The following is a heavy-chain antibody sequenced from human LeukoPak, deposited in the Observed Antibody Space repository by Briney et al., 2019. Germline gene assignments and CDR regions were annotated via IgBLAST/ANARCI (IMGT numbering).Heavy chain of an antibody. CDR3: ARGSLQLWQRWYFDS. CDR2: ISSSSGYI. J-gene: IGHJ4*02. D-gene: IGHD5-18*01. CDR1: GFPFSTYN. V-gene: IGHV3-21*01. Sequence: GGSLRLSCVVSGFPFSTYNMNWVRQAPGKGLEWVSSISSSSGYIYYADSVKGRFTISRDNAKTSLYLQMNSLRDEDTAVYYCARGSLQLWQRWYFDSWGQGTLVTVSS.